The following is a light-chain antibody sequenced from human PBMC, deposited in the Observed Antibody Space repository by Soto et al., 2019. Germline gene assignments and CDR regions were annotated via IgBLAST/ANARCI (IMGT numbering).Light chain of an antibody. J-gene: IGKJ5*01. Sequence: EVVLTQSPGTLSVSPGERAMVSCWASQNVNSNIAWYQQKPGQVPRLLIYGASTGATDIPARFSGSGSVTEFTLTITSLQSEDFAVYYCQQYNHWPITFGQGTRLEIK. CDR2: GAS. V-gene: IGKV3-15*01. CDR3: QQYNHWPIT. CDR1: QNVNSN.